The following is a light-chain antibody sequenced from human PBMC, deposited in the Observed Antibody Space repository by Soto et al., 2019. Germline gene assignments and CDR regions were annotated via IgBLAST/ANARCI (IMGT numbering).Light chain of an antibody. CDR3: QQTASAPPWT. J-gene: IGKJ1*01. Sequence: TQTTRTPKAQYATVRHRVTLSLPASQRIGTYLAWYQQKPGKAPRLLISAASSVQSGVPPRFSGSGSGTDFILTISSLRHEDIATYYCQQTASAPPWTFGQGTKVDIK. CDR2: AAS. V-gene: IGKV1-39*01. CDR1: QRIGTY.